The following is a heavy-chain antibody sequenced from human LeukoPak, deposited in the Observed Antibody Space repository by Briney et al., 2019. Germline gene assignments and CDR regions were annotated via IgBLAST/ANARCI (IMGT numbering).Heavy chain of an antibody. CDR2: INPSGGST. J-gene: IGHJ4*02. CDR1: GYTFTSYY. D-gene: IGHD3-22*01. Sequence: GASVRVSCKASGYTFTSYYMHWVRQAPGQGLEWMGIINPSGGSTSYAQKFQGRVTMTRDMSTSTVYMELSSLRSEDTAVYYCARGDAYDSSGYSEPFDYWGQGTLVTVSS. CDR3: ARGDAYDSSGYSEPFDY. V-gene: IGHV1-46*01.